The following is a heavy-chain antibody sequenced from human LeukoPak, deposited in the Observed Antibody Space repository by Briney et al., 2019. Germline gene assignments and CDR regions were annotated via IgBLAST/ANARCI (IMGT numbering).Heavy chain of an antibody. CDR2: ISSSSTTM. CDR1: GFTFSSYS. J-gene: IGHJ4*02. CDR3: ARDQDSVRGLIGC. Sequence: GGSLRLSCAASGFTFSSYSMNWVRQAPGTGLEWVSHISSSSTTMYYADSVKGRFTISRDNAKNSLYLQMHSLRDEDTAVYYCARDQDSVRGLIGCWGQGTLVTVSS. D-gene: IGHD3-10*01. V-gene: IGHV3-48*02.